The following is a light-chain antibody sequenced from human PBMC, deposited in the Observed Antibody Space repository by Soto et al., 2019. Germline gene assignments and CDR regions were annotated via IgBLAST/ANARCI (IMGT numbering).Light chain of an antibody. Sequence: EIEMTQSPATLSLAPGERVTLSCRASETVATNLAWYQQKPGQAPRLLISGASTRAAGISDRFRGSGSGTEFTLTISSLRSEDSAIYYCQQYFEWPPMTFGQGTKVDIK. CDR3: QQYFEWPPMT. CDR1: ETVATN. CDR2: GAS. J-gene: IGKJ1*01. V-gene: IGKV3-15*01.